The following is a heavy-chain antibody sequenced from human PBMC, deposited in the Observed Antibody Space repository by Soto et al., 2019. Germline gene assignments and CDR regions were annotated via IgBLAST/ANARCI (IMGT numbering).Heavy chain of an antibody. CDR3: ARDGLYYYDSSGSNSSHAFDI. D-gene: IGHD3-22*01. CDR2: INPSGGST. CDR1: GYTFTSYY. J-gene: IGHJ3*02. Sequence: ASVKVSCKASGYTFTSYYMHWVRQAPGQGPEWMGIINPSGGSTSYAQKFQGRVTMTRDTSTSTVYMELSSLRSEDTAVYYCARDGLYYYDSSGSNSSHAFDIWGQGTMVTVSS. V-gene: IGHV1-46*03.